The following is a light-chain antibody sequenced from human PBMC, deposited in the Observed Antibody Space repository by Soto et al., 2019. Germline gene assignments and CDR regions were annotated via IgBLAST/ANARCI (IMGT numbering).Light chain of an antibody. CDR1: QSVSSSY. CDR3: QQYGNSPLN. CDR2: GAS. Sequence: EIVLTQSPVTLSLSPGERATLSCSASQSVSSSYLAWYQQRPGQAPRLLIYGASNRATGIPDRFSGSGSGTDFTLTISRLEPEDFAVYFCQQYGNSPLNFGGGTKVDIK. V-gene: IGKV3-20*01. J-gene: IGKJ4*01.